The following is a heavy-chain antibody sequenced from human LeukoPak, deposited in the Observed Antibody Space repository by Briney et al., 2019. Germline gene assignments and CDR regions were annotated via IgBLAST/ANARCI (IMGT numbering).Heavy chain of an antibody. V-gene: IGHV3-21*01. CDR3: ARPMVRGGSWFDP. CDR2: ISSSSSYI. D-gene: IGHD3-10*01. Sequence: GGSLRLSCAASGFTFSSYSMNWVRQAPGKGLEWVSSISSSSSYIYYADSVKGRFTISRDNAKNSLYLQMNSLRAEDTAVYYCARPMVRGGSWFDPWGQGTLVTVSS. J-gene: IGHJ5*02. CDR1: GFTFSSYS.